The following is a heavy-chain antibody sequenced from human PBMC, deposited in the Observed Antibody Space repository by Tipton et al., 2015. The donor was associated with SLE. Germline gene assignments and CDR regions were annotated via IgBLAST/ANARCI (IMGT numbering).Heavy chain of an antibody. Sequence: TLSLTCTVSGGSISSHYWSWIRQPPGKGLEWIGYIYYSGSTNYNPSLKSRVTISVDTSKNQFSLKLSSVTAADKAVYYCARASPGIAAADTGPWGQGTLVTVSS. J-gene: IGHJ5*02. CDR3: ARASPGIAAADTGP. D-gene: IGHD6-13*01. CDR2: IYYSGST. V-gene: IGHV4-59*11. CDR1: GGSISSHY.